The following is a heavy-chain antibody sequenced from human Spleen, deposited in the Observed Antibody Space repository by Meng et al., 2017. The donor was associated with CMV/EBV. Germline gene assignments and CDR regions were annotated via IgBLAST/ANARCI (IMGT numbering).Heavy chain of an antibody. D-gene: IGHD3-3*01. Sequence: ASVQVSCKASGYTFTSYGISWVRQAPGQGLEWMGWISAYNGNTNYEQKLQGRVTMTTDTSTSTAYMELRSLRSDDTAVYYCARGMGGLRFLEWLLTYYYGMDVWGQGTTVTVSS. CDR2: ISAYNGNT. CDR3: ARGMGGLRFLEWLLTYYYGMDV. J-gene: IGHJ6*02. V-gene: IGHV1-18*01. CDR1: GYTFTSYG.